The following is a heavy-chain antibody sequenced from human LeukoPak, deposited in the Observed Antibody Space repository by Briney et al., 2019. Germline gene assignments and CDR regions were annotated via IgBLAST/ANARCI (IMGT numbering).Heavy chain of an antibody. D-gene: IGHD3-3*01. J-gene: IGHJ4*02. CDR1: GFTFSSYA. Sequence: GGSLRLSCAASGFTFSSYAMSWVRQAPGKGLEWASAISGSGGSTYYADSVKGRFTISRDNSKNTLYLQMNSLRAEDTAVYYCAKDSNYDFWSGYHRGFDYWGQGTLVTVSS. CDR2: ISGSGGST. V-gene: IGHV3-23*01. CDR3: AKDSNYDFWSGYHRGFDY.